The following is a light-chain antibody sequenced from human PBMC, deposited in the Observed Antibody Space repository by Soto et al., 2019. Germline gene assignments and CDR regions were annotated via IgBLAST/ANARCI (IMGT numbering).Light chain of an antibody. Sequence: QAVVTQEPSLTVSPGGTVTLTCASSTGAVSSGHYPYWFQQKPGQAPRTVIYDTSNKRSWTPARFSGSLLGGKAVLTLSGAQPEDEAEYYCLLSYSDARVFGGGTQLTVL. CDR1: TGAVSSGHY. CDR3: LLSYSDARV. J-gene: IGLJ2*01. V-gene: IGLV7-46*01. CDR2: DTS.